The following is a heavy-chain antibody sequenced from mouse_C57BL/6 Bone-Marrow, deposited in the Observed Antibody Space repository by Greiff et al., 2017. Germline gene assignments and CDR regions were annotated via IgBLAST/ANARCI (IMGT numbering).Heavy chain of an antibody. CDR1: GYTFTSYG. CDR3: ARPYGSSYWYFDV. D-gene: IGHD1-1*01. J-gene: IGHJ1*03. CDR2: IYPRSGNT. V-gene: IGHV1-81*01. Sequence: QVQLQQSGAELARPGASVKLSCKASGYTFTSYGISWVKQRTGQGLEWIGEIYPRSGNTYYNEKLKGKATLTADKSSSTAYMELRSLTSEDSAVYFCARPYGSSYWYFDVWGTGTTVTVSS.